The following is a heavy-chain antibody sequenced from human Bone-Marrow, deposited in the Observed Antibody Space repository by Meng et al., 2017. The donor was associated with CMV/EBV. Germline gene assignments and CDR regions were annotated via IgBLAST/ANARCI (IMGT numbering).Heavy chain of an antibody. CDR2: FSLDSDRI. J-gene: IGHJ4*02. CDR1: PFTFHKYA. V-gene: IGHV3-9*01. CDR3: VRDRTLFDC. Sequence: GGSLSLSCTVSPFTFHKYAIHWVRQAPGKGLEWVSGFSLDSDRIDYADSVKGRFTISRDNAKNTLFLQMNSLRADDTAVYFCVRDRTLFDCWGQGTLVTVSS.